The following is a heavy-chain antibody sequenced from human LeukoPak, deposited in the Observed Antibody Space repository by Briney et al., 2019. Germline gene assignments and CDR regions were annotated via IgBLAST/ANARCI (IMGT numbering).Heavy chain of an antibody. CDR2: ISNNEGRT. D-gene: IGHD6-13*01. J-gene: IGHJ4*02. CDR3: ARYRAAVGFDY. CDR1: GFTFSSDA. Sequence: SLRPSSAASGFTFSSDAIHSGPQAPRKRLGYGSAISNNEGRTYHANSMKGRFTISKDNSKPTLYLQMGSLKAEDMAVYYCARYRAAVGFDYWGQGTLVSVSS. V-gene: IGHV3-64*01.